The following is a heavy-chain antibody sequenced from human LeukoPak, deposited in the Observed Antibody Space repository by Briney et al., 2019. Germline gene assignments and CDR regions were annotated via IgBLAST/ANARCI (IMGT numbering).Heavy chain of an antibody. Sequence: ASVKVSCKASGYTFINYDINWVRQATGQGLEWMGWMNPNSGNTGYAQKFQGRVTITRNTSISTAYMELSSLRSEDTAVYYCARSISLWKELRRDWFDPWGQGTLVIVSS. D-gene: IGHD3-10*01. CDR2: MNPNSGNT. CDR3: ARSISLWKELRRDWFDP. CDR1: GYTFINYD. V-gene: IGHV1-8*03. J-gene: IGHJ5*02.